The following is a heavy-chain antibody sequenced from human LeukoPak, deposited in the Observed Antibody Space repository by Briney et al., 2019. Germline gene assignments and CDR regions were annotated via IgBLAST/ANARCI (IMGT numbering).Heavy chain of an antibody. CDR3: ARGLFYYCSGRSRGYFDY. J-gene: IGHJ4*02. CDR1: GYSFTSSW. Sequence: GEPLKISCKGSGYSFTSSWVAGVRQMPGKGLEGMGIIYPGGSDTTYSPSLQGQVTISADKSLSPAYLQCSSLQASDTAMYYCARGLFYYCSGRSRGYFDYWGQGNLVTVSS. CDR2: IYPGGSDT. D-gene: IGHD3-10*01. V-gene: IGHV5-51*01.